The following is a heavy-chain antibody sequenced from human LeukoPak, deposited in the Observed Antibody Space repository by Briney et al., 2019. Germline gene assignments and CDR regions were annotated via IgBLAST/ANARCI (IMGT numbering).Heavy chain of an antibody. CDR1: GFTFSSYA. Sequence: GGSLRLSCAASGFTFSSYAMSWVRQAPGKGLEWVSGISGTSGSTYYADSVKGRFTISRDNSKNTLYMQMNSLRADDTAVYYCAHGSLYQLDYWGQGTLVTVSS. D-gene: IGHD2-2*01. CDR3: AHGSLYQLDY. J-gene: IGHJ4*02. CDR2: ISGTSGST. V-gene: IGHV3-23*01.